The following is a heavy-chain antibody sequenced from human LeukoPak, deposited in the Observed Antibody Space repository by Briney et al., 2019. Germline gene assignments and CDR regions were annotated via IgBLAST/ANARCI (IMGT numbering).Heavy chain of an antibody. CDR1: GFSFSSYW. J-gene: IGHJ4*02. Sequence: GGSLRLSCAASGFSFSSYWMHWVRQAPGKGLMWVSRINSDGSSTSYADSVKGRFTISRDYAKNTLYLQMNSLRAEDTAVYYCARDGTYDSSIDYWGQGALVTVSS. D-gene: IGHD3-22*01. CDR3: ARDGTYDSSIDY. CDR2: INSDGSST. V-gene: IGHV3-74*01.